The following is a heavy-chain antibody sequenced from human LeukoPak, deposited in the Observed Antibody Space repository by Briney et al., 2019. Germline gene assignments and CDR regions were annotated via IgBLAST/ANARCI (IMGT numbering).Heavy chain of an antibody. J-gene: IGHJ5*02. D-gene: IGHD6-13*01. CDR3: ARAPASIAAAGTEFWFDP. CDR2: IYHSGST. CDR1: GFTFSSYSM. V-gene: IGHV4-4*02. Sequence: GSLRLSCAASGFTFSSYSMNWVRQAPGKGLEWIGEIYHSGSTNYNPSLKSRVTISVDKSKNQFSLKLSSVTAADTAVYYCARAPASIAAAGTEFWFDPWGQGTLVTVSS.